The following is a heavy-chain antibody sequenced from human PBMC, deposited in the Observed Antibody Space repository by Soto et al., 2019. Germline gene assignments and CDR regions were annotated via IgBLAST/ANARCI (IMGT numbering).Heavy chain of an antibody. CDR1: GYTFTTYA. D-gene: IGHD6-13*01. Sequence: EASVKVSCKASGYTFTTYAMHWVRQAPGQRLEWMGWINGGNGNTKYSQNFQGRVTITRDTSASTAYIELSSLRSEDTAVYYCARDSLYSSSWFYGMDVWGQGTTVTVSS. CDR3: ARDSLYSSSWFYGMDV. CDR2: INGGNGNT. V-gene: IGHV1-3*01. J-gene: IGHJ6*02.